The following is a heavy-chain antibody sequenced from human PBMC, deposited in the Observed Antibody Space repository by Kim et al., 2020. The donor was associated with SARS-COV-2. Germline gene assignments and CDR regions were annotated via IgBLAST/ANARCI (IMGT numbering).Heavy chain of an antibody. CDR2: INHSGST. D-gene: IGHD3-9*01. Sequence: SETLSLTCAVYGGSFSGYYWSWIRQPPGKGLEWIGEINHSGSTNYNPSLKSRVTISVDTSKNQFSLKLSSVTAADTAVYYCASYPLIIGSQPKPAHAFDIWGQGTMVTVSS. V-gene: IGHV4-34*01. CDR3: ASYPLIIGSQPKPAHAFDI. CDR1: GGSFSGYY. J-gene: IGHJ3*02.